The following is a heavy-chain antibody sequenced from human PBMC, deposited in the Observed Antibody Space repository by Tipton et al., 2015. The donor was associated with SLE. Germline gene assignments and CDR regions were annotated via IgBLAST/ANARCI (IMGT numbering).Heavy chain of an antibody. J-gene: IGHJ4*02. V-gene: IGHV4-61*02. Sequence: LRLSCTVSGDSITSGTYYWSWIRQPAGKGLEWVGRISTSGIIHYSSSHKSRVTISVDKSKNQFSLQLTSVTAEDTAVYYCARGLITSYGVSPFDNWSQGTLVTVSS. D-gene: IGHD3-3*01. CDR1: GDSITSGTYY. CDR2: ISTSGII. CDR3: ARGLITSYGVSPFDN.